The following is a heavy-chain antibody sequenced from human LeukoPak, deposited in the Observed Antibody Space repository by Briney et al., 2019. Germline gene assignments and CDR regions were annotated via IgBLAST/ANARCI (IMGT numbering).Heavy chain of an antibody. CDR2: IYYSGST. CDR1: GGSINSGDYY. D-gene: IGHD3-16*02. Sequence: SQTLSLTCTVSGGSINSGDYYWGWIRQPPGKGLEWIGSIYYSGSTYYNPSLKSRVTISVDTSKNQFSLKLSSVTAADTAVYYCARHGDYVWGSYRHFDYWGQGTLVTVSS. CDR3: ARHGDYVWGSYRHFDY. J-gene: IGHJ4*02. V-gene: IGHV4-39*01.